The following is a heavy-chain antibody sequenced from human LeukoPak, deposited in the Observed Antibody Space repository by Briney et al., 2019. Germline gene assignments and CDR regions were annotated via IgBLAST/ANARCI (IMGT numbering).Heavy chain of an antibody. D-gene: IGHD3-3*01. V-gene: IGHV3-30*02. CDR3: AKISGSYYDFWSGRSPRYYYYYMDV. CDR2: IRYDGSNK. Sequence: GGSLRLSCAAFSGYWMTWVRQAPGKGLEWVAFIRYDGSNKYYADSVKGRFTISRDNSKNTLYLQMNSLRAEDTAVYYCAKISGSYYDFWSGRSPRYYYYYMDVWGKGTTVTVSS. CDR1: FSGYW. J-gene: IGHJ6*03.